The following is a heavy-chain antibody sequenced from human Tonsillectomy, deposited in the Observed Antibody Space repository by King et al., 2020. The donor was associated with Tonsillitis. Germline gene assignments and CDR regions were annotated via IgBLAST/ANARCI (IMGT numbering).Heavy chain of an antibody. D-gene: IGHD1-1*01. Sequence: VQLVESGGGLVQPGGSLRLSCAASGFTFSMYGMTWVRQAPGKGLEWVSSTSESGNTTYYADSVKGRFTVSRDNSKNTLYLQMNSLRADDTALYFCAKAGGIDYYYYGMDVWGQGTTVTVSS. CDR2: TSESGNTT. CDR3: AKAGGIDYYYYGMDV. V-gene: IGHV3-23*04. J-gene: IGHJ6*02. CDR1: GFTFSMYG.